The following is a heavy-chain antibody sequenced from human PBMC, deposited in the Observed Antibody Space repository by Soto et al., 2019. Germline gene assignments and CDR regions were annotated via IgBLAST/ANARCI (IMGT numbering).Heavy chain of an antibody. CDR1: GFTFSSYG. Sequence: QVQLVESGGGVVQPGRSLRLSCAASGFTFSSYGMHWVRQAPGKGLEWVAVTWYDGSNKYYEDSVKGRFTISRDNSKNTLYLQMNSLRAEDTAVYYCARGKLGELSSRGFDYWGQGTLVTVSS. D-gene: IGHD3-16*02. J-gene: IGHJ4*02. CDR2: TWYDGSNK. CDR3: ARGKLGELSSRGFDY. V-gene: IGHV3-33*01.